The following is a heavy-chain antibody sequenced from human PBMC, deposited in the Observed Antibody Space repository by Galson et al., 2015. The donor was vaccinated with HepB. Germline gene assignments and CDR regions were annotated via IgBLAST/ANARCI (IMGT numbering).Heavy chain of an antibody. J-gene: IGHJ4*02. CDR1: GYTFTDYY. Sequence: VKVSCKVSGYTFTDYYMHWVQQAPGKGLEWMGLVDPEDGETIYAEKFQGRVTITADTSTDTAYMELSSLRSEDTAVYYCAIYPNCGGDCYPFDYWGQGTLVTVSS. CDR3: AIYPNCGGDCYPFDY. V-gene: IGHV1-69-2*01. CDR2: VDPEDGET. D-gene: IGHD2-21*01.